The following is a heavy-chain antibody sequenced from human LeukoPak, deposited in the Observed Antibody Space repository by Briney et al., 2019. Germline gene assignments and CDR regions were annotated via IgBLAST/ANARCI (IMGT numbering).Heavy chain of an antibody. J-gene: IGHJ5*02. CDR2: INTGNGNT. D-gene: IGHD6-13*01. V-gene: IGHV1-3*04. CDR3: ARGAAEGLDR. CDR1: GYTFTSNA. Sequence: GASVKVSCKASGYTFTSNAMHWVHQAPGQRPEWMGWINTGNGNTKYSQKFQGRVTISRDTSANTAYMEVSSLRSEDTAVYYCARGAAEGLDRWGQGTLVTVSS.